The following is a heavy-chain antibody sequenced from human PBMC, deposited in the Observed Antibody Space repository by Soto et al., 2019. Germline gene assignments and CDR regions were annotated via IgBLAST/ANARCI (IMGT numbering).Heavy chain of an antibody. CDR3: ARDRYYDSSGYYPIDY. J-gene: IGHJ4*02. Sequence: TLSLTCTVSGGSISSGGYYWSWIRQHPGKGLEWIGYIYYSGSTYYNPSLKSRVTISVDTSKNQFSLKLSSVTAADTAVYYCARDRYYDSSGYYPIDYWGQGTLVTVS. D-gene: IGHD3-22*01. V-gene: IGHV4-31*03. CDR2: IYYSGST. CDR1: GGSISSGGYY.